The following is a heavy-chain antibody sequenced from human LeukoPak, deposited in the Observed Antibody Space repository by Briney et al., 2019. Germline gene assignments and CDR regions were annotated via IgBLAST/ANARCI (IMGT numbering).Heavy chain of an antibody. J-gene: IGHJ4*02. V-gene: IGHV3-23*01. Sequence: PGGSLRLSCAASGLTFSSYAMSWVRQAPGKGLEWVSAISGSGGSTYYADSVKGRFTISRDNSKNTLYLQMNSLRAEDTAVYYCAKDLGRGYYGSGLDYWGQGTLVTVSS. CDR1: GLTFSSYA. CDR2: ISGSGGST. D-gene: IGHD3-10*01. CDR3: AKDLGRGYYGSGLDY.